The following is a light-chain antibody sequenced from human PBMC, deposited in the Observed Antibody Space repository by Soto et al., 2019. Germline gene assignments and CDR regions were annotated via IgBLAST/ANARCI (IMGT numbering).Light chain of an antibody. CDR2: EVT. CDR3: QSYDSSLSVSYV. Sequence: SALTQPASVSGSPGQSIAISCTGTRSDVGAYNYVSWYQQHPGKAPKLMISEVTNRPSGVSDRFSGSKSGNTASLTISGLQAEDEADYYCQSYDSSLSVSYVFGTGTKVTVL. CDR1: RSDVGAYNY. V-gene: IGLV2-14*01. J-gene: IGLJ1*01.